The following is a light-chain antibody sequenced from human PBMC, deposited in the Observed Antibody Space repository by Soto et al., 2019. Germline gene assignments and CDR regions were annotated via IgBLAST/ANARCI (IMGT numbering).Light chain of an antibody. CDR1: GSDVGGYNY. V-gene: IGLV2-8*01. CDR2: EVS. Sequence: QSVLTQPPSASGSPGQSVTISCTGTGSDVGGYNYVSWYQQRPGRAPKLLIYEVSKRPSGVPDRFSGSKSGNTASLTVSGLQTEDEADYYCTSYAGNNAVIFGAGTKLTVL. CDR3: TSYAGNNAVI. J-gene: IGLJ2*01.